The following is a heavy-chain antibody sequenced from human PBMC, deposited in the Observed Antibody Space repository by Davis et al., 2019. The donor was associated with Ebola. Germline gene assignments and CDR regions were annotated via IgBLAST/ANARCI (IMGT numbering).Heavy chain of an antibody. V-gene: IGHV4-59*01. CDR1: GGSISSYY. CDR3: ARGRYSGYDSGMDV. Sequence: SETLSLTCTVSGGSISSYYWSWIRQPPGKGLEWIGYIYYSGSTNYNPSLKSRVTISVDTSTNQFSLKLSPVTAADTAVYYCARGRYSGYDSGMDVWGQGTTVTVSS. CDR2: IYYSGST. J-gene: IGHJ6*02. D-gene: IGHD5-12*01.